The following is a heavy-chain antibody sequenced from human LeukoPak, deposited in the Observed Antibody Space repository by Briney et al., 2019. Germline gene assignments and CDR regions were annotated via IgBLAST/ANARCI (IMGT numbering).Heavy chain of an antibody. V-gene: IGHV3-30*18. Sequence: PGGSLRLSCAASGFTFSSYSMNWVRQAPGKGLEWVAVISYDGSNKYYADSVKGRFTISRDNSKNTLYLQMNSLRAEDTAVYYCAKVGAAAGHVTDAFDIWGQGTMVTVSS. J-gene: IGHJ3*02. CDR3: AKVGAAAGHVTDAFDI. CDR2: ISYDGSNK. CDR1: GFTFSSYS. D-gene: IGHD6-13*01.